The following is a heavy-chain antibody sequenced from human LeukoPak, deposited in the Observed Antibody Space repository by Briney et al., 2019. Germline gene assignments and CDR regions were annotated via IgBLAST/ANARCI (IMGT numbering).Heavy chain of an antibody. J-gene: IGHJ3*02. V-gene: IGHV3-21*01. D-gene: IGHD5-12*01. CDR2: ITTSSSHI. CDR3: ARERVTTTAFDI. CDR1: GFTLSTYP. Sequence: GGSLRLSCAASGFTLSTYPMSWVRQAPGKGLEWVSYITTSSSHIYYGDSVKGRFTISRDNAKNSLYLQMNSLRAEDTAVYYCARERVTTTAFDIWGQGTMVTVSS.